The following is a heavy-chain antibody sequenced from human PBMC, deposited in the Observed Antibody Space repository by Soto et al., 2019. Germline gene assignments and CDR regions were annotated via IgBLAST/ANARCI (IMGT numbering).Heavy chain of an antibody. CDR3: AREEQTGANYYLDY. CDR1: GYTFTSYD. D-gene: IGHD7-27*01. J-gene: IGHJ4*02. CDR2: MDPNSGST. Sequence: QAQLVQSGAEVKKPGASVKVSCKASGYTFTSYDINWVRQAPGQGLEWLGWMDPNSGSTGYAQNFQGRVTMTRDTSMTTVYMEMSGLTSDDTAVYYCAREEQTGANYYLDYWGQGTLVTVSS. V-gene: IGHV1-8*01.